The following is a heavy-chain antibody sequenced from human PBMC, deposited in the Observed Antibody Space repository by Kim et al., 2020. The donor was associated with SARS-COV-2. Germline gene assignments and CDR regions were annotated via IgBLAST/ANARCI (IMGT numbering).Heavy chain of an antibody. J-gene: IGHJ4*02. V-gene: IGHV3-23*01. CDR2: ISDGGGRT. Sequence: GGSLRLSCAASGFTFSTSGMSWVRQAPGKGLEWVSAISDGGGRTFYTDSVKGRFTVSRDNSKNTLYLQMNSLRAEDTAVYYCAKGRITISGWAQGTLVT. D-gene: IGHD3-3*01. CDR1: GFTFSTSG. CDR3: AKGRITISG.